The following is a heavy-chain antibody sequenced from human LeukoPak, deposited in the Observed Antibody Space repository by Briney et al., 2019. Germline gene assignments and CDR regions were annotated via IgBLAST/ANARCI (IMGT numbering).Heavy chain of an antibody. Sequence: PGGSLRLSCAASGFTFSSYGMHGGREAPGEGVGRGAVISDDVSNKHYADSVKGRFTISRDNSKNTLYLQKNSLRAEDTAVYYCAKDLDSTRVTLFDYCGQGTLATASS. CDR2: ISDDVSNK. CDR1: GFTFSSYG. V-gene: IGHV3-30*18. D-gene: IGHD2-21*02. CDR3: AKDLDSTRVTLFDY. J-gene: IGHJ4*02.